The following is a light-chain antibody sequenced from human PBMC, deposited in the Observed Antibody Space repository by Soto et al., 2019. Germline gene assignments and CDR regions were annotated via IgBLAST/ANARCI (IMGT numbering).Light chain of an antibody. Sequence: QSALTQPASVSGSPGQSITMSCTGTSSDVGSYDFVSWYQQHPGKAPKLLIYEVSNRPSGVSARFSGSKSANTASLTISGLQAADEADYCCSSYSSSTGRDVFGSGTKLTVL. CDR1: SSDVGSYDF. CDR2: EVS. CDR3: SSYSSSTGRDV. V-gene: IGLV2-14*01. J-gene: IGLJ1*01.